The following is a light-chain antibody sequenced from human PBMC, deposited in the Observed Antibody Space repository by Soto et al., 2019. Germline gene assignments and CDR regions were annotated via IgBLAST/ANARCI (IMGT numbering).Light chain of an antibody. V-gene: IGKV1-39*01. Sequence: IQMTQSPSSLSASVGDRVTITCRASQTIAMYVNWFQQKPGKAPKPLIYTTSSLQSEVPPRFSGSGSETDFTLTISRLQPEDSATYYCQQSFTTPYTFGQGTKLEIK. J-gene: IGKJ2*01. CDR3: QQSFTTPYT. CDR2: TTS. CDR1: QTIAMY.